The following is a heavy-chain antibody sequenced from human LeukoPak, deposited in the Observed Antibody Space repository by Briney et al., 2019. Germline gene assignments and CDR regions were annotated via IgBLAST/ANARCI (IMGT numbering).Heavy chain of an antibody. V-gene: IGHV3-48*01. D-gene: IGHD3-10*01. J-gene: IGHJ4*02. Sequence: GGSLRLSCAASGFTFSTYAITWVRQAPGKGLEWVAYISSSGSTIYYADPVQGRFTISRDNARNALFLQMSNLGVDDTAVYYCARGSFHYYPFFWGQGTLVTVSS. CDR2: ISSSGSTI. CDR3: ARGSFHYYPFF. CDR1: GFTFSTYA.